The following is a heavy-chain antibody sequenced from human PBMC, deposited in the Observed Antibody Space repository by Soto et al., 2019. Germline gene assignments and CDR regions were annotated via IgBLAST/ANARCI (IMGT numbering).Heavy chain of an antibody. CDR1: GFTFSSYG. V-gene: IGHV3-30*18. Sequence: PGGSLRLSCAASGFTFSSYGMHWVRQAPGKGLEWVAVISYDGSNKYYADSVKGRFTISRDNSKNTLYLQMNSLRAEDTAVYYCAKNPLSLGLSYGYYGMDVWGQGTTVTVS. D-gene: IGHD3-3*01. CDR3: AKNPLSLGLSYGYYGMDV. J-gene: IGHJ6*02. CDR2: ISYDGSNK.